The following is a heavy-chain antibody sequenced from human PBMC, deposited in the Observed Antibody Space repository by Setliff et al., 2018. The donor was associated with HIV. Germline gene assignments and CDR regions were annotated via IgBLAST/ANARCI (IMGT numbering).Heavy chain of an antibody. Sequence: SETLSLTCGLSGGSFSGFYWAWIRQPPGKGLEWIGEINYSGKTNKNPSLKSRVTISADTSRTQFSLNLISVTAADTAVYYCARATYGSRAGTGLYFDSWGQGALVTVTS. V-gene: IGHV4-34*01. CDR3: ARATYGSRAGTGLYFDS. CDR1: GGSFSGFY. CDR2: INYSGKT. D-gene: IGHD6-6*01. J-gene: IGHJ4*02.